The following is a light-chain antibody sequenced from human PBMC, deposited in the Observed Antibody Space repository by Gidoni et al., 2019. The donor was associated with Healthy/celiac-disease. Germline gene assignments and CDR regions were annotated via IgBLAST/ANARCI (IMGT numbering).Light chain of an antibody. CDR2: AAS. Sequence: DIQMTQSPSSLSAAVGDRVTITCRASQSISSYLNWYQQKPGKAPKLLIYAASSLQSGVPSRFRCSGSGTDFTLTISSLQPEDFATYYCHQSYSTPFTFGPGTKVEIQ. J-gene: IGKJ3*01. CDR3: HQSYSTPFT. CDR1: QSISSY. V-gene: IGKV1-39*01.